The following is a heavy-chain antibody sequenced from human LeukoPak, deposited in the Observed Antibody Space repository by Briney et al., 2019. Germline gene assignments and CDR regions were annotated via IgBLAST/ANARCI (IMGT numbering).Heavy chain of an antibody. CDR1: GFTFTSSA. J-gene: IGHJ4*02. CDR3: AADRGYDILTGSPRSDY. CDR2: IVVGSGNT. D-gene: IGHD3-9*01. V-gene: IGHV1-58*02. Sequence: SVKVSCKASGFTFTSSAMQWVRQARGQRLEWIGWIVVGSGNTNYAQKFQERVTITRDMSTSTAYMELSSLRSEDTAVYYCAADRGYDILTGSPRSDYWGQGTLVTVSS.